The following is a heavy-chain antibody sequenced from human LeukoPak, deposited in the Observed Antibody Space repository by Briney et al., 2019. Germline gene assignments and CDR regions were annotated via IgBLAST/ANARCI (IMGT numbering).Heavy chain of an antibody. D-gene: IGHD3-10*01. Sequence: ASVKVSCKASGYTLTGYYMHWVRQAPGQGLEWMGWINPNSGGTNYAQKFQGWVTMTRDTSISTAYMELSRLRSDDTAVYYCARAQTPVDYYGSGSYYSNDAFDIWGQGTMVTVSS. CDR2: INPNSGGT. V-gene: IGHV1-2*04. CDR3: ARAQTPVDYYGSGSYYSNDAFDI. J-gene: IGHJ3*02. CDR1: GYTLTGYY.